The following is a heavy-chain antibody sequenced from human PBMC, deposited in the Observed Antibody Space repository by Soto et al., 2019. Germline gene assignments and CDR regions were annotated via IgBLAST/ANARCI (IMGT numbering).Heavy chain of an antibody. CDR2: IYWDDDT. D-gene: IGHD5-18*01. Sequence: QITLKESGPPLVKPTQTLTLTCTFSGFSLTTNGVGVGWIRQPPGKALEWLALIYWDDDTRYRPSLKGRLTITKDTSKKQVVLTMTNMDPVDTATYYCAHSRGYSYGFYFVYWGQGTLVTVSS. V-gene: IGHV2-5*02. CDR1: GFSLTTNGVG. CDR3: AHSRGYSYGFYFVY. J-gene: IGHJ4*02.